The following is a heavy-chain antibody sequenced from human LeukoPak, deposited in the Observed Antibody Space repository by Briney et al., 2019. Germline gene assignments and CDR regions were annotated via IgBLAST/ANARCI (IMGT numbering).Heavy chain of an antibody. D-gene: IGHD3-3*01. Sequence: SETRSLTCTVSGGSISSSSYYWGWIRQPPGKGLEWIGSICYSGSTYYNPSLKSRVTISVDTSKNQFSLKLSSVTAADTAVYYCARKYDFWSGYYDYWGQGTLVTVSS. CDR1: GGSISSSSYY. CDR3: ARKYDFWSGYYDY. J-gene: IGHJ4*02. V-gene: IGHV4-39*01. CDR2: ICYSGST.